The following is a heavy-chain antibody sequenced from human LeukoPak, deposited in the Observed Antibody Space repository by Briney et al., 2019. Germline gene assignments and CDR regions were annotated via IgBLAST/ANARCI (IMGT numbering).Heavy chain of an antibody. Sequence: KPGGSLRLSCAASGFTFNTYIMNWVRQAPGKGLEWVSSISSGGAYIYYAASVKGRFTISRDNAKNSLYLQMNSLRAEDTAVYYCARVGSTTSQCYFDLWGRGTLVTVSS. CDR2: ISSGGAYI. CDR1: GFTFNTYI. CDR3: ARVGSTTSQCYFDL. V-gene: IGHV3-21*01. D-gene: IGHD2-2*01. J-gene: IGHJ2*01.